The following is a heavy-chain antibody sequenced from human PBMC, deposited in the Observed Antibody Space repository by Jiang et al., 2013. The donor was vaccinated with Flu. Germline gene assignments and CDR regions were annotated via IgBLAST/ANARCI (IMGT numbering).Heavy chain of an antibody. CDR2: INPSGGST. J-gene: IGHJ4*02. CDR3: ARGGGLGYCSGGSCYRFDY. V-gene: IGHV1-46*01. D-gene: IGHD2-15*01. CDR1: FTSYY. Sequence: FTSYYMHWVRQAPGQGLEWMGIINPSGGSTSYAQKFQGRVTMTRDTSTSTVYMELSSLRSEDTAVYYCARGGGLGYCSGGSCYRFDYWGQGTLVTVSS.